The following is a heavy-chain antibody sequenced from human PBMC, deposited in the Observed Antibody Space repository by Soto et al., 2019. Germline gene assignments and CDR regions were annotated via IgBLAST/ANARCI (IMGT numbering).Heavy chain of an antibody. D-gene: IGHD3-10*01. CDR2: INHSGST. Sequence: SETLSLTCAVYGGSFSGDYWSWIRQPPGKGLEWIGEINHSGSTNYNPSLKSRVTISVDTSKNQFSLKLSSVTAADTAVYYCARVPRGYYYGSGRYYTSDVWCEGTPVTV. V-gene: IGHV4-34*01. J-gene: IGHJ6*02. CDR1: GGSFSGDY. CDR3: ARVPRGYYYGSGRYYTSDV.